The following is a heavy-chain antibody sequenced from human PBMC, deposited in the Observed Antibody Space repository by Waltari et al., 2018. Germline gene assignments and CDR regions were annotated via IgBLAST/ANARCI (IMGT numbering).Heavy chain of an antibody. J-gene: IGHJ4*02. V-gene: IGHV4-39*07. D-gene: IGHD6-13*01. CDR2: ISYSGRT. Sequence: QLQLQESGPGLVKPSETLSLTCTVSGGSISSSSYYWGWIRQPPGKGLEWIGSISYSGRTYYNPSRKSRVTISVDTSKNQFSLKLSSVTAADTAVYYCAREVVAAEDYWGQGTLVTVSS. CDR3: AREVVAAEDY. CDR1: GGSISSSSYY.